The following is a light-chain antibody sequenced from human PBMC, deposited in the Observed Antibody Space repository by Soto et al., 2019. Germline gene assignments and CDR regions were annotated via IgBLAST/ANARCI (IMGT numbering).Light chain of an antibody. V-gene: IGKV3-11*01. CDR3: QQRSNWPGT. CDR1: QSVGNY. J-gene: IGKJ1*01. Sequence: EIVLTQSPATLSLSPGERATLSCRASQSVGNYLAWYQHKPGQAPRLLIYDASNRATGIPARFSGRGSGTDFTLTTSSLEPEDLAVYYCQQRSNWPGTFGQGTKVEIK. CDR2: DAS.